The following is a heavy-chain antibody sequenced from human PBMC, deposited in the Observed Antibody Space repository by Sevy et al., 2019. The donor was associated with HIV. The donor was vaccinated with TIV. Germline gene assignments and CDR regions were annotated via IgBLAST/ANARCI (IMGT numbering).Heavy chain of an antibody. D-gene: IGHD2-15*01. V-gene: IGHV3-23*01. Sequence: GESLKISCAASGFTFSTYAMNWVRQAPGKGLEWVSSISRSGRSTYSADSVEGRFTISRDNFKNTLYLQLSSLGVDDTAVYYCAKGYCDGGSCPRDYYYYGMDVWGQGTTVTVSS. CDR1: GFTFSTYA. CDR3: AKGYCDGGSCPRDYYYYGMDV. CDR2: ISRSGRST. J-gene: IGHJ6*02.